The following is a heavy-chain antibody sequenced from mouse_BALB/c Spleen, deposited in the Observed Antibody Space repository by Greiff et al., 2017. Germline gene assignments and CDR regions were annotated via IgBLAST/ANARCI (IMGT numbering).Heavy chain of an antibody. CDR1: GYSITSGYY. J-gene: IGHJ2*01. Sequence: EVKLMESGPGLVKPSQSLSLTCSVTGYSITSGYYWNWIRQFPGNKLEWMGYISYDGSNNYNPSLKNRISITRDTSKNQFFLKLNSVTTEDTATYYCARGGSYSDYWGQGTTLTVSS. V-gene: IGHV3-6*02. CDR3: ARGGSYSDY. CDR2: ISYDGSN.